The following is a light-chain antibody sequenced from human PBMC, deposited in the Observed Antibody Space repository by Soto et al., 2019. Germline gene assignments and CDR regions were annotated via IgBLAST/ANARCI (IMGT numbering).Light chain of an antibody. CDR1: QGVLQSNGNNY. V-gene: IGKV2-28*01. CDR3: MQAQETPWT. CDR2: SGS. Sequence: DIVMTQSSFILPVTPGEPSSISCRSGQGVLQSNGNNYLDWYVQKPGQSPQLLIYSGSHRASGVPDRFSGSGSGTDFTLEISRVEAEDVGVYYCMQAQETPWTFGQGTKVDIK. J-gene: IGKJ1*01.